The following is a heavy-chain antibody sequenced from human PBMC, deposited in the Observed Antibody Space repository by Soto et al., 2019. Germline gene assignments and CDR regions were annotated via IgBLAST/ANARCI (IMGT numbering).Heavy chain of an antibody. J-gene: IGHJ3*02. Sequence: EVQLVESGGGLVQPGRSLRLSCAASGFTFDDYAMHWVRQAPGKGLEWVSGISWNSGSIGYADSVKGRFTISRDNAKNSLYLQMNSLRAEDTALYYCAKDKGVVGAALGDAFDIWGQGTMVTVSS. D-gene: IGHD1-26*01. V-gene: IGHV3-9*01. CDR1: GFTFDDYA. CDR2: ISWNSGSI. CDR3: AKDKGVVGAALGDAFDI.